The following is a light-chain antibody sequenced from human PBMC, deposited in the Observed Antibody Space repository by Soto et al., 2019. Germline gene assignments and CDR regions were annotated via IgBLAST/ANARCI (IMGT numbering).Light chain of an antibody. CDR2: DAS. CDR1: QGISSA. CDR3: QQFNSYPALT. Sequence: AIQLTQSPSSLSASVGERVTITCRASQGISSALAWYQQKPGKAPKLLIYDASSLESGVPSRFSGSGSGTDFTLTISSLQPEDFATYYCQQFNSYPALTFGGGTKVDIK. J-gene: IGKJ4*01. V-gene: IGKV1-13*02.